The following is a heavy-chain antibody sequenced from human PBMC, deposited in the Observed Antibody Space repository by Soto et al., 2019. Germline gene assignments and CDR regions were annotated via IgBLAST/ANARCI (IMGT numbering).Heavy chain of an antibody. Sequence: QVQLQESGPGLVKPSQTLSLTCTVSGGSISSGDYYWSWIRQPPGKGLEWIGYIYYSGSTYYNPSLKSRVTISVDTSKNQFSLKLSSVTAADTAVYYCARGRITMVRGVITYYYYGMDVWGQGTTVTVSS. D-gene: IGHD3-10*01. CDR2: IYYSGST. CDR1: GGSISSGDYY. CDR3: ARGRITMVRGVITYYYYGMDV. J-gene: IGHJ6*02. V-gene: IGHV4-30-4*01.